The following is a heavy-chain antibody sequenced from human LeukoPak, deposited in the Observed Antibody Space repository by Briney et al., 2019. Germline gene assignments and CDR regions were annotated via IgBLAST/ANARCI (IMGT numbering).Heavy chain of an antibody. CDR1: GGSFSGYY. V-gene: IGHV4-34*01. CDR2: INHSGST. Sequence: PSETLSLTCAVYGGSFSGYYWSWIRQPPGKGLEWIGEINHSGSTNYNPSLKSRVTISVDTSKNQFSLKLSSVTAADTAVYYCARQIPYSKYDYWGQGTLVTVSS. CDR3: ARQIPYSKYDY. J-gene: IGHJ4*02. D-gene: IGHD4-4*01.